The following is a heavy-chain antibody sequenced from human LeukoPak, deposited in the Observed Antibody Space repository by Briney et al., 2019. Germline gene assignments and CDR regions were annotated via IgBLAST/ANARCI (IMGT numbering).Heavy chain of an antibody. V-gene: IGHV4-34*01. Sequence: SEALSLTCAVYGGSFSGYYWSWIRQPPGKGLEWIGEINHSGSTNYNPSLKSRVTISVDTSKNQFSLKLSSVTAADTAVYYCARGSRSRVVATWFDPWGQGILVTVSS. J-gene: IGHJ5*02. CDR1: GGSFSGYY. CDR2: INHSGST. D-gene: IGHD5-12*01. CDR3: ARGSRSRVVATWFDP.